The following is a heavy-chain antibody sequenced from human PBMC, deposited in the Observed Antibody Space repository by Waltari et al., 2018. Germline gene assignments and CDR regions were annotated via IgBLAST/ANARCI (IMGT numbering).Heavy chain of an antibody. CDR3: ARDLCDRTKCHGMDV. J-gene: IGHJ6*02. CDR1: EFTFSSYA. V-gene: IGHV3-30*04. Sequence: QVQLVESGGGVVQPGRSLRLSCAASEFTFSSYAMHWVRQAPGKGLEWVAVISYNERNRYYGDAVKGRFTISRDNSKKTLYLQMNSLRPEDTDMYYCARDLCDRTKCHGMDVWGQGTTVTVSS. CDR2: ISYNERNR. D-gene: IGHD3-22*01.